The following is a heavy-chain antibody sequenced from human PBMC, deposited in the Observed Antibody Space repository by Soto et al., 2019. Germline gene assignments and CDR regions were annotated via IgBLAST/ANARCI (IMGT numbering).Heavy chain of an antibody. J-gene: IGHJ4*02. CDR1: GVSISSSSYY. Sequence: QLQLQESGPGLVKPSETLSLTCTVSGVSISSSSYYWGWIRQPPGKGLKWIGSIYYGGSTHYNPSLKSRVTISVDTSKNQFSLKLSSVTAADTAVYYCAGYYWNSVEQIDYWGQGTLVTVSS. CDR3: AGYYWNSVEQIDY. D-gene: IGHD1-7*01. CDR2: IYYGGST. V-gene: IGHV4-39*01.